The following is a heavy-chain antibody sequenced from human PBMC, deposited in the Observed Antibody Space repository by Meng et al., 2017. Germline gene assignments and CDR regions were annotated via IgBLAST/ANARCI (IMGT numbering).Heavy chain of an antibody. CDR1: GGSISSGGYY. D-gene: IGHD2-15*01. CDR3: AREGGYCSGGSCYSIMHNWFDP. V-gene: IGHV4-31*03. Sequence: QVPLTESGPGQVKPSQTLSLTCTVSGGSISSGGYYWSWIRQHPGKGLEWIGYIYYSGSTYYNPSLKSRVTISVDTSKNQFSLKLSSVTAADTAVYYCAREGGYCSGGSCYSIMHNWFDPWGQGTLVTVSS. J-gene: IGHJ5*02. CDR2: IYYSGST.